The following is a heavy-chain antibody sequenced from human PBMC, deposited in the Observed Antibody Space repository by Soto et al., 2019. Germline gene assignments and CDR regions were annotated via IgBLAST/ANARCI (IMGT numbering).Heavy chain of an antibody. CDR1: GYSFTTYW. CDR2: IDPSDSYT. CDR3: ARHVSGWYFDY. D-gene: IGHD6-19*01. J-gene: IGHJ4*02. Sequence: EVQLVQSGAEVKKPGESLRISCKGSGYSFTTYWISWVRQKPGKGLEWMGRIDPSDSYTNYSPSFQGHVTISADKSVSTAYLQWSSLKASDTAMYCCARHVSGWYFDYWGQGTLVTVSS. V-gene: IGHV5-10-1*01.